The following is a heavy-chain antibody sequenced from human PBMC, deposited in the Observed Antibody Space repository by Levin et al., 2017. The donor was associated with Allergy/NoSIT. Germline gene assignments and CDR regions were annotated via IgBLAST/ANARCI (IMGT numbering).Heavy chain of an antibody. CDR2: ISSSSSYI. J-gene: IGHJ1*01. CDR1: GFTFSSYS. CDR3: AREPYCGGDCHKYFQH. Sequence: GESLKISCAASGFTFSSYSMTWVRQAPGKGLEWVSYISSSSSYIYYADSVQGRFTISRDNAKNSLYLQMNSPRAEDTAVYYCAREPYCGGDCHKYFQHWGQGTLVTVSS. D-gene: IGHD2-21*01. V-gene: IGHV3-21*01.